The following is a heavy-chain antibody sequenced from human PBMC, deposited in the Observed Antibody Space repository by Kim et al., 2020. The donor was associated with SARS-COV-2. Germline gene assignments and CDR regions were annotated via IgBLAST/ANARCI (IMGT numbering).Heavy chain of an antibody. J-gene: IGHJ6*02. V-gene: IGHV7-4-1*02. CDR3: AGPGYGSGRTTDV. D-gene: IGHD3-10*01. CDR1: GYPFTSYA. Sequence: ASVKVSCKASGYPFTSYAVNWVRQAPGQGLEWMGWINTNTENPTYAQGFTGRFVFSLDTSVSTAYLQISSLRPEDTAVYYCAGPGYGSGRTTDVWGQGTT. CDR2: INTNTENP.